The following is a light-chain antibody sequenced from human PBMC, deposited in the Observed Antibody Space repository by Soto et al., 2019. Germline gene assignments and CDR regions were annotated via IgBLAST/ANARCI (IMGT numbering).Light chain of an antibody. CDR3: QQYNNWPIT. J-gene: IGKJ5*01. CDR1: QSVSRN. V-gene: IGKV3D-15*01. Sequence: EIVMTQSPATLSVSPGERATLSCRASQSVSRNLAWYQQKPGQAPRLPIYDASTRATGTPARFSGSGSGTKFTLSISSLQSEDFAVYSCQQYNNWPITFGQGTRLEIK. CDR2: DAS.